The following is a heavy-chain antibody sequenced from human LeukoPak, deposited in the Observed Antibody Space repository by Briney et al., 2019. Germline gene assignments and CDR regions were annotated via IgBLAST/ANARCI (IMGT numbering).Heavy chain of an antibody. CDR3: AKDPGSSWYLSLEY. Sequence: GGSLRLSCAASGFTFSNYGMHWVRQAPGKGLEWVAFIRYDGSNKYYADSVKGRCTISRDNSKNTLYVQMNSLRGEDTAVYYCAKDPGSSWYLSLEYWGQGTLVTVSS. J-gene: IGHJ4*02. CDR1: GFTFSNYG. CDR2: IRYDGSNK. D-gene: IGHD6-13*01. V-gene: IGHV3-30*02.